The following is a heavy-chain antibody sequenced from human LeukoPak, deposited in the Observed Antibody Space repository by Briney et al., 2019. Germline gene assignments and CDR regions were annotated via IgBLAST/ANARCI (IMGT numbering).Heavy chain of an antibody. J-gene: IGHJ3*02. D-gene: IGHD3-22*01. V-gene: IGHV3-30*04. CDR2: IPFDGSNK. Sequence: GGSLRLSCAASGFTFSSYAMHWVRQAPGKGLEWVAVIPFDGSNKYYADSVKGRFTISRDNSKNTLYLQMNSLRAEDTAVYYCARAFRNYYDSSGYYKGSDAFDIWGQGTMVTVSS. CDR1: GFTFSSYA. CDR3: ARAFRNYYDSSGYYKGSDAFDI.